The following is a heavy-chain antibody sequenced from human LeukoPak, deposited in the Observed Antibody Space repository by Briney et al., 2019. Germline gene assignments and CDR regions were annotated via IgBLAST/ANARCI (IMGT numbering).Heavy chain of an antibody. D-gene: IGHD3-10*01. J-gene: IGHJ5*02. Sequence: GASVKVSCKASGYSFVNYGITWVRQAPGQGLEWMGWISAYNGNTNYAQKFQDRVTMTTDTSTSTAYMELRSLKSDDTAVYYCARDRGSGSYSYSWFDPWGQGTLVTVSS. CDR2: ISAYNGNT. V-gene: IGHV1-18*01. CDR3: ARDRGSGSYSYSWFDP. CDR1: GYSFVNYG.